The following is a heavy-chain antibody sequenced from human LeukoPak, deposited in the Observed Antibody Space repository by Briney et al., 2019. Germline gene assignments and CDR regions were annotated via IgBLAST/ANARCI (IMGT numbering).Heavy chain of an antibody. CDR2: ISYDGSNK. CDR1: GFTFSSYA. Sequence: GGSLRLSCAASGFTFSSYAMHLVRQAPGKGLEWVAVISYDGSNKYYADSVKGRFTIPRDNSKNTLYLQMNSLRAEDTAVYYCARFEVITRSLNPWGQGTLVTVSS. V-gene: IGHV3-30-3*01. CDR3: ARFEVITRSLNP. D-gene: IGHD3-22*01. J-gene: IGHJ5*02.